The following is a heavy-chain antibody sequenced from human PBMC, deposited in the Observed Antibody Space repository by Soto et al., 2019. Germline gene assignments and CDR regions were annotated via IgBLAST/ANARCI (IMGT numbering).Heavy chain of an antibody. CDR3: ARGATVTQYDY. D-gene: IGHD4-17*01. J-gene: IGHJ4*02. CDR2: GSNSGTT. Sequence: QVQLQESGPGLVKPSETLSLTCSVSGVSVSSGWFYWAWIRQPPGKGLEWIGFGSNSGTTNYKPSLKSRVTISVDTSRSQISLKVNCLTAADTAVYYCARGATVTQYDYWGQGTQVTVSS. CDR1: GVSVSSGWFY. V-gene: IGHV4-61*01.